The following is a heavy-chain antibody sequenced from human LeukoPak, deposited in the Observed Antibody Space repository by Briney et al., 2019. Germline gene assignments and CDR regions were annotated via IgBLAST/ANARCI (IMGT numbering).Heavy chain of an antibody. CDR1: GFTFSNAW. CDR2: IKGKTVGETT. Sequence: PGGSLRLSCAASGFTFSNAWMSWVRQAPGKGLEWVGRIKGKTVGETTDYATPVKGRFTISRDDSKDTLYLQMNSLKTEDTAVYYCTTEGYYVSGIYWGQGTLVTVSS. J-gene: IGHJ4*02. V-gene: IGHV3-15*01. D-gene: IGHD3-10*01. CDR3: TTEGYYVSGIY.